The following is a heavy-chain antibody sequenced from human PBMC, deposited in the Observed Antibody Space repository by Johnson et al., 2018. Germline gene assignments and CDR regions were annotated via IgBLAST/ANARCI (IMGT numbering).Heavy chain of an antibody. D-gene: IGHD3/OR15-3a*01. CDR2: IYYTVTT. J-gene: IGHJ6*02. CDR1: GGSISSYF. V-gene: IGHV4-59*01. CDR3: ARLTRTFDFANLYGMDV. Sequence: QVQLQQSGPGLMKPSETLSLTCTVSGGSISSYFWSWIRQPPGKGLEWIGYIYYTVTTNYNPSLKSRVTISVDTSKNQVSLNLRSVTAADTAVYYCARLTRTFDFANLYGMDVWGQGTTVIVSS.